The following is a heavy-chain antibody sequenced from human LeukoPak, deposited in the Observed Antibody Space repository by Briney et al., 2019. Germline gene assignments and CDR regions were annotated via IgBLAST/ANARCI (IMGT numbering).Heavy chain of an antibody. CDR3: ARVAAVAVFDY. J-gene: IGHJ4*02. CDR2: INAGNGNT. V-gene: IGHV1-3*01. D-gene: IGHD6-19*01. CDR1: GYTVTRYA. Sequence: ASVKVSCKASGYTVTRYAMHWVRQAPGQRLEWMGWINAGNGNTKYSQKFQGRVTITRDTSASTAYMELSSLRSEDTAVYYCARVAAVAVFDYWGQGTLVTVSS.